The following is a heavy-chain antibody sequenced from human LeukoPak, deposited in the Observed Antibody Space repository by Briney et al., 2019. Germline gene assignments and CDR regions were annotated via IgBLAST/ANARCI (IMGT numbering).Heavy chain of an antibody. CDR3: ASENEDDSSGYYLEV. V-gene: IGHV1-69*04. D-gene: IGHD3-22*01. Sequence: GSSVRVSCKASGGTFSSYAISWVRQAPGQGLEWMASIIPILGIANYAQKFQGRVTITADKSTSTAYMELSSLRSEDTAVYYCASENEDDSSGYYLEVWGQGTLVTVSS. J-gene: IGHJ4*02. CDR2: IIPILGIA. CDR1: GGTFSSYA.